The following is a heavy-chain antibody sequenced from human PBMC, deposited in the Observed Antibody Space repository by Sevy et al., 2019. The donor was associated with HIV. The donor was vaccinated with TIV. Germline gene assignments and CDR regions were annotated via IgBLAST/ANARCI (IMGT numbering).Heavy chain of an antibody. CDR2: ISNSGTSM. Sequence: GGSLRLSCVASGFTFSSYEMNWVRQAPGKGLEWVSYISNSGTSMYYSDSVRGRLTISRDNARNSRYLQMNSLRAEDTAVYYCSRDLPPSATTVAHFDCWGQGTLVTVSS. CDR3: SRDLPPSATTVAHFDC. D-gene: IGHD4-17*01. J-gene: IGHJ4*02. CDR1: GFTFSSYE. V-gene: IGHV3-48*03.